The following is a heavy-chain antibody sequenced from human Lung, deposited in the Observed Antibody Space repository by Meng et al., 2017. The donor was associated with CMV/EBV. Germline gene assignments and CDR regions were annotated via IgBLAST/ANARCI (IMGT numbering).Heavy chain of an antibody. Sequence: KASGDTFSNYAIRWVRQAPGQGLEWMGGIIPIFGTTNSAQKFQGRVTITTDESRSTAYMELSSLTSEDTAVYYCATHDFLRGHWYFDLWGRGTLVTVSS. V-gene: IGHV1-69*05. CDR3: ATHDFLRGHWYFDL. J-gene: IGHJ2*01. CDR1: GDTFSNYA. D-gene: IGHD3/OR15-3a*01. CDR2: IIPIFGTT.